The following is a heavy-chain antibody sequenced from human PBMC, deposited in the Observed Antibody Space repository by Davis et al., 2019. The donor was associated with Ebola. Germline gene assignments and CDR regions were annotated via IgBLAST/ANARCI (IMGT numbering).Heavy chain of an antibody. Sequence: SVKVSCKASGGTFNSYAITWVRQAPGQGLEWMGGIIPIFGTSNYAQRFQGRVTITADESTSTAYMELSSLRSEDTAVYYCARIISSSWYFFDYWGQGTLVTVSS. CDR3: ARIISSSWYFFDY. J-gene: IGHJ4*02. D-gene: IGHD6-13*01. CDR2: IIPIFGTS. CDR1: GGTFNSYA. V-gene: IGHV1-69*13.